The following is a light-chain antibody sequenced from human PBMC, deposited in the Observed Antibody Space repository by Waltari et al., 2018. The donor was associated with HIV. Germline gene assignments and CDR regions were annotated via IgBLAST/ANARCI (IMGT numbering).Light chain of an antibody. CDR2: GNS. J-gene: IGLJ3*02. CDR3: QSYDSSLSNWV. Sequence: QSVLTQPPSVSGAPGQMVTISCTGSSSNIGAGYDVHWYQQLPGTAPKLLIYGNSNRPSGVPDRFSGSKSGTSASLAITGLQPDDETDYYCQSYDSSLSNWVFGGGTKVTVL. V-gene: IGLV1-40*01. CDR1: SSNIGAGYD.